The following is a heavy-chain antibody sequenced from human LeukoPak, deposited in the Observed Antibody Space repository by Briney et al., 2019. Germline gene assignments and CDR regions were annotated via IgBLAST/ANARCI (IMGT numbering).Heavy chain of an antibody. CDR2: ISGSGGST. D-gene: IGHD2-15*01. V-gene: IGHV3-23*01. CDR3: AKAPLGYCSGGSCYSGSDY. Sequence: GGSLRLSCAASGFTFSSYAMSWVRQAPGKGLEWVSAISGSGGSTYYADSVKGRFTISRDNSKNTLYLQMNSLRAEDTAVYYCAKAPLGYCSGGSCYSGSDYWGQGTLVTVSS. CDR1: GFTFSSYA. J-gene: IGHJ4*02.